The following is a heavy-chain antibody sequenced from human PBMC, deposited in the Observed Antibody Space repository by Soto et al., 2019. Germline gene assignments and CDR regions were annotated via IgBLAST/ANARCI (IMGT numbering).Heavy chain of an antibody. Sequence: GGSLRLSCAASGFTFSSYAMSWVRQAPGKGLEWVSAISGSGGSTYYADSVKGRFTISRDNSKNTLYLQMNSLRAEDTAVYYCAKVGGGDFRAAAGTRAGWGQGTLVTVSS. J-gene: IGHJ4*02. V-gene: IGHV3-23*01. CDR3: AKVGGGDFRAAAGTRAG. CDR2: ISGSGGST. D-gene: IGHD6-13*01. CDR1: GFTFSSYA.